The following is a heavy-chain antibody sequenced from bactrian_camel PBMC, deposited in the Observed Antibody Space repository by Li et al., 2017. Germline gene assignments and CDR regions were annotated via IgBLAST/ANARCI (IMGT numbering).Heavy chain of an antibody. CDR2: TSDYDGSL. CDR1: RYAYNNYC. Sequence: HVQLVESGGGSVQAGGSLRLSCTVSRYAYNNYCLGWFRQTPGKEREGIGTSDYDGSLRYVDSLRGRFTISQDNAKNTVYLQMNSLKPEDTAMHYCAARGPYCYTKLSVRDFTYWGQGTQVTVS. D-gene: IGHD2*01. V-gene: IGHV3S63*01. CDR3: AARGPYCYTKLSVRDFTY. J-gene: IGHJ6*01.